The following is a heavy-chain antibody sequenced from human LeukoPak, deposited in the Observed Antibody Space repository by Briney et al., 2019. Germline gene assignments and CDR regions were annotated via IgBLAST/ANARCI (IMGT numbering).Heavy chain of an antibody. Sequence: TSETLSLTCTVSGGSISSYYWSWIRQPPGKGLEWIGYIYYSGSTNYNPSLKSRVTISVDTSKNQFSLKLSSVTAADTAVYYCARARIAAAGTGHYYYYYTDVWGKGTTVTVSS. CDR2: IYYSGST. V-gene: IGHV4-59*01. CDR1: GGSISSYY. D-gene: IGHD6-13*01. J-gene: IGHJ6*03. CDR3: ARARIAAAGTGHYYYYYTDV.